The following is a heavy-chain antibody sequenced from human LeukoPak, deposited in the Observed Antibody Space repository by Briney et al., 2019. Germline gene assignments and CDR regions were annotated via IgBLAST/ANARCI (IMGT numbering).Heavy chain of an antibody. Sequence: GASVKVSCKASGYTFTGYYMHWVRQAPGQGLEWMGWINPNSGGTNYARKFQGRVTMTRDTSISTAYMELSRLRSDDTAVYYCAREPPGRYYYGMDVWGQGTTVTVSS. V-gene: IGHV1-2*02. J-gene: IGHJ6*02. D-gene: IGHD1-26*01. CDR2: INPNSGGT. CDR3: AREPPGRYYYGMDV. CDR1: GYTFTGYY.